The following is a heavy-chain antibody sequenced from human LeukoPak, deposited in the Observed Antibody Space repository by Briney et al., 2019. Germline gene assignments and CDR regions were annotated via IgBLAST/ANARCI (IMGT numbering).Heavy chain of an antibody. J-gene: IGHJ4*02. D-gene: IGHD1-1*01. CDR2: IWYDGSNK. V-gene: IGHV3-33*01. Sequence: GGSLRLSCAASGFTFSSYGMHWVRQAPGKGLEWVAVIWYDGSNKYYADSVKGRFTISRDNSKNTLYLQMNSLRAADTAVYYCARTNGGPRDYWVQGTLVTVSS. CDR1: GFTFSSYG. CDR3: ARTNGGPRDY.